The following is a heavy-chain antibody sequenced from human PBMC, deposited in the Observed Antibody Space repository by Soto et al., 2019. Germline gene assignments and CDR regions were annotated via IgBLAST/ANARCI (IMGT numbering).Heavy chain of an antibody. CDR3: ARGGSCYWCNWFDP. CDR2: IWYDGSNK. D-gene: IGHD2-15*01. J-gene: IGHJ5*02. V-gene: IGHV3-33*01. Sequence: QVQLVESGGGVVQPGRSLRLSCAASGFTFSSYGMHWVRQAPGKGLEWVAVIWYDGSNKYYADSVKGRFTISRDNSKNTLYLQMNSLRAEDTAVYYCARGGSCYWCNWFDPWGQGTLVTVSS. CDR1: GFTFSSYG.